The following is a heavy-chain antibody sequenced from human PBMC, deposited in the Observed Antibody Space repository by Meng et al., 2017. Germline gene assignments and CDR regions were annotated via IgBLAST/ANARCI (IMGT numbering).Heavy chain of an antibody. D-gene: IGHD3-9*01. CDR1: GFTFSSYA. CDR3: ARDPLTYYDILTGYDPTNFDY. J-gene: IGHJ4*02. V-gene: IGHV3-30*04. Sequence: GESLKISCAASGFTFSSYAMHWVRQAPGKGLEWVAVISYDGSNKYYADSVKGRLTISRDNSKNTLYLQMNSLRAEDTAVYYCARDPLTYYDILTGYDPTNFDYWGQGTLVTVSS. CDR2: ISYDGSNK.